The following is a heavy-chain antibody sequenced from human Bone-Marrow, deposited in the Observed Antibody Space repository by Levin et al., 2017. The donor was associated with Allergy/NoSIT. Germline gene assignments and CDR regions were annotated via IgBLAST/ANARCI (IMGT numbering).Heavy chain of an antibody. Sequence: KPGGSLRLSCTVSGGSISSSSYYWGWIRQPPGKGLEWIGSIYYSGSTYYNPSLKSRVTISVDTSKNQFSLKLSSVTAADTAVYYCARSYCSGGSCYSPTQELYREPRNDAFDIWGQGTMVTVSS. D-gene: IGHD2-15*01. CDR3: ARSYCSGGSCYSPTQELYREPRNDAFDI. J-gene: IGHJ3*02. CDR1: GGSISSSSYY. CDR2: IYYSGST. V-gene: IGHV4-39*01.